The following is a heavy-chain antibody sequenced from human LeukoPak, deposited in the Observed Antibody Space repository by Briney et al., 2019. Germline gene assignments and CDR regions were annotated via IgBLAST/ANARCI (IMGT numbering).Heavy chain of an antibody. CDR2: ITTTGTYI. D-gene: IGHD6-19*01. J-gene: IGHJ4*02. CDR3: ARGGYSSGWKYDY. Sequence: GGSLRLSCAASGFTFSSYAMSWVRQAPGKALEWVSSITTTGTYIFYGDSVKGRFTISRDNAKNSLYLQMNSLRAEDTAVYYCARGGYSSGWKYDYWGQGTLVTVSS. CDR1: GFTFSSYA. V-gene: IGHV3-21*01.